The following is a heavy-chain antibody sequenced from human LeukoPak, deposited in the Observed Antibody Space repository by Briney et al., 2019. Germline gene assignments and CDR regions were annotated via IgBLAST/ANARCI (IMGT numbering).Heavy chain of an antibody. Sequence: SETLSLTCTVSGGSISSYYWSWIRQPAGKGLEWIGRIYPSGSTNYNPSLKSRVTMSVDTSKNQFPLKLSSVTAADTAVYYCARDATPTVTTHNNWFDPWGQGTLVTVSS. CDR2: IYPSGST. CDR1: GGSISSYY. J-gene: IGHJ5*02. V-gene: IGHV4-4*07. D-gene: IGHD4-17*01. CDR3: ARDATPTVTTHNNWFDP.